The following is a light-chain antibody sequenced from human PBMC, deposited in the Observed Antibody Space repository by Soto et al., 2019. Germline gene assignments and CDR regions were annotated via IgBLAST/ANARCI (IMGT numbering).Light chain of an antibody. CDR2: GAS. V-gene: IGKV3-15*01. J-gene: IGKJ1*01. Sequence: EIVLTQSPATLSLSPGERATLSCRASQSLSRYLAWFQQKPGQAPRLLISGASTRATGIPARFSGSVSGTEFILTISSLQSEDFAIYYCQQYNNWPRTFGQGTKVEIK. CDR3: QQYNNWPRT. CDR1: QSLSRY.